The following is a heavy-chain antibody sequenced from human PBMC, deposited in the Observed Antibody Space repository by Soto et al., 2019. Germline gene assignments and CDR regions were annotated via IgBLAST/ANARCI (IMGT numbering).Heavy chain of an antibody. CDR1: GGSMNSGGYC. D-gene: IGHD6-6*01. CDR3: SRGILV. CDR2: ISYGGTT. J-gene: IGHJ4*02. Sequence: QVQLQESGPGLVKPSQTLSLTCTVSGGSMNSGGYCWNWIRQHPGEGLEWIGCISYGGTTSYNPSLKIRLTISLDTSRNQFSLMLNSWTAANTAVYSCSRGILVWGQGTLSTVPS. V-gene: IGHV4-31*03.